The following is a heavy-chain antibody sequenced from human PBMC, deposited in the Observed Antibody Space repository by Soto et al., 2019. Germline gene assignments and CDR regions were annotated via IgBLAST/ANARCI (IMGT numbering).Heavy chain of an antibody. V-gene: IGHV4-4*02. CDR3: ARVSGSYYYGMDV. CDR1: GGSISSSNC. Sequence: QVQLQESGPGLVKPSGTLSLTCAVSGGSISSSNCWSWVRQPPGKGLEWIGEIYHSGSTNFNPSLMGHVRISVDQSNNPFSLKLNSVTAADTAVYYCARVSGSYYYGMDVWGQGTTVTVSS. J-gene: IGHJ6*02. D-gene: IGHD6-25*01. CDR2: IYHSGST.